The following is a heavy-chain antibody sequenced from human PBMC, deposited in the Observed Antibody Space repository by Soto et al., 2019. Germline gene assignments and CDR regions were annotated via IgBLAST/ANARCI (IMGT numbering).Heavy chain of an antibody. J-gene: IGHJ3*02. CDR2: IYHSGSI. CDR3: ARQAGFDAFDI. V-gene: IGHV4-30-2*01. CDR1: GGSISSGGYS. Sequence: PSETLSLTCTVSGGSISSGGYSWSWIRQPPGKGLEWIGYIYHSGSIYYNPSLKSRVTISVDTSKNQFSLKLSSVTAADTAVYYCARQAGFDAFDIWGQGTMVTVSS.